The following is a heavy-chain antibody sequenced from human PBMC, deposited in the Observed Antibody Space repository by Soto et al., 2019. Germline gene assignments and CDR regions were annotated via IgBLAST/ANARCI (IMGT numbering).Heavy chain of an antibody. CDR3: ARHSKCSRISCDFPTYYGMDG. V-gene: IGHV5-10-1*01. Sequence: ESLNLSCKGSGYSFTSHWISWVRQMPGKGLEWMGRIDPSDSYTNYSPSFQGHVTISADKSISTAYLQWSSLKASDTAMYYCARHSKCSRISCDFPTYYGMDGWGQGTTVTVSS. D-gene: IGHD2-2*01. CDR1: GYSFTSHW. J-gene: IGHJ6*02. CDR2: IDPSDSYT.